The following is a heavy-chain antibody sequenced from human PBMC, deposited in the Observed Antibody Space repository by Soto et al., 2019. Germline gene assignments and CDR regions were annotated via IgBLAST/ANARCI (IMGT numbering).Heavy chain of an antibody. D-gene: IGHD6-19*01. CDR1: GFTFPSYA. V-gene: IGHV1-18*01. Sequence: ASVPVSCKASGFTFPSYAVKWVRQAHGQGLEWMGWISVYNGNTNYAQKLQGRVTMTTDTSTSTAYMELRSLRSDDTAVYYCATSSDLYSSGWYFDYRGQGTLVTVSS. CDR2: ISVYNGNT. CDR3: ATSSDLYSSGWYFDY. J-gene: IGHJ4*02.